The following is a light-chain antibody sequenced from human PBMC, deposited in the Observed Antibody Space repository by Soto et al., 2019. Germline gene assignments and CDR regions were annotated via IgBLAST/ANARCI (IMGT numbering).Light chain of an antibody. CDR3: CSYVGSYIQYV. J-gene: IGLJ1*01. Sequence: QSVLTQPRSVSGSPGQSVTLSCTGTSSDVGNYDYVSWYQQHPGMAPKLIIYDVIKRPSGVPDRFSGSKSGNTASLTISGLQAEDEADYYCCSYVGSYIQYVFGTGTKVTVL. CDR2: DVI. V-gene: IGLV2-11*01. CDR1: SSDVGNYDY.